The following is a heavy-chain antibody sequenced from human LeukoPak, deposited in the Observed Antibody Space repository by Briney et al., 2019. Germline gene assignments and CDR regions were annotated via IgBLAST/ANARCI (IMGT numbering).Heavy chain of an antibody. V-gene: IGHV4-38-2*01. CDR2: IYHSGST. J-gene: IGHJ4*02. CDR3: ARRVRGVDYFDY. CDR1: GYSISSGYY. D-gene: IGHD3-10*01. Sequence: PSETLSLTCAVSGYSISSGYYWGWIRQPPGKGLEWIGSIYHSGSTYYNPSLKSPVTISVDTSKNQFSLKLSSVTAADTAVYYCARRVRGVDYFDYWGQGTLVTVSS.